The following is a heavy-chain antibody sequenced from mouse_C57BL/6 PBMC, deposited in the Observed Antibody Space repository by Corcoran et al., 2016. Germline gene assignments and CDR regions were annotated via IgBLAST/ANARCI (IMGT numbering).Heavy chain of an antibody. CDR3: ARAGIYYYGSSGYYFDY. D-gene: IGHD1-1*01. CDR2: IYPGSGST. V-gene: IGHV1-55*01. Sequence: QVQLQQPGAELVKPGASVKMSCKASGYTFTSYWITWVKQRPGQGLEWIGDIYPGSGSTNYNEKFKSKATLTVDTSSSTAYMQLSSLTSEDSAVYYCARAGIYYYGSSGYYFDYCGQGTTLTVSS. CDR1: GYTFTSYW. J-gene: IGHJ2*01.